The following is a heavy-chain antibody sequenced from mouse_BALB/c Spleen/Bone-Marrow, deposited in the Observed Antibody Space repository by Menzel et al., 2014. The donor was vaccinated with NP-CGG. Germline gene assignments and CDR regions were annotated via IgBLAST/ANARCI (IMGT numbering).Heavy chain of an antibody. CDR3: AREVGRGGYFDV. Sequence: VQLQQSGPELVMPGTSVKISCKASGYTFTNYYIHWLKQRPGQGLEWIGWISPGDVDTDYNGKFKGKATLTADESSSTAYMQLSSLTSEDSAVYFCAREVGRGGYFDVWGAGTTVTVSS. V-gene: IGHV1S56*01. D-gene: IGHD1-1*02. J-gene: IGHJ1*01. CDR1: GYTFTNYY. CDR2: ISPGDVDT.